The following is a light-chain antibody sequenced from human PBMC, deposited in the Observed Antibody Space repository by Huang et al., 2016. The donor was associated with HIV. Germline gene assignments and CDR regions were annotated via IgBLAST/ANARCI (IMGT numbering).Light chain of an antibody. V-gene: IGKV1-12*01. CDR3: QQATRIPLT. CDR2: ATS. Sequence: IQMTQSPSYVSASVGDRVTITCRASQPISSWLAWYQQKPGKVPNLLIYATSTLQSGVPATCSGSGSGTYFTLTISSLQAEDFATYFCQQATRIPLTFGGGTKVEMK. CDR1: QPISSW. J-gene: IGKJ4*01.